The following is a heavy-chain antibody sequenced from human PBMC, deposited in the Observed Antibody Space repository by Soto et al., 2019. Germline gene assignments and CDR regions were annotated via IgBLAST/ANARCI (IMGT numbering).Heavy chain of an antibody. CDR2: VSHDGRNT. CDR1: GFTFSDYA. CDR3: SKGGRQWLVTSDFNY. D-gene: IGHD6-19*01. Sequence: VQLVESGGGVVQPGRSLRLSCAASGFTFSDYAMHWVRQAPGKGLEWVAVVSHDGRNTHYADSVKGRFTISRDSSKNTVSLEMTSLRADDTAVYYCSKGGRQWLVTSDFNYWGQGALVTGYS. J-gene: IGHJ4*02. V-gene: IGHV3-30*18.